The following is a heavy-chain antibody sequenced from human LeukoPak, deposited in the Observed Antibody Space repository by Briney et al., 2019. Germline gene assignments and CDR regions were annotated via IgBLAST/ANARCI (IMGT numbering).Heavy chain of an antibody. J-gene: IGHJ1*01. V-gene: IGHV4-30-4*07. Sequence: SQTLSLTCAVSGGSISSGGYSRSWIRQPPGKGLEWIGYIYYSGSTNYNPSLKSRVTISVDTSKNQFSLKLSSVTAADTAVYYCARASHYCSSTSCYRYFQHWGQGTLVTVSS. D-gene: IGHD2-2*02. CDR2: IYYSGST. CDR3: ARASHYCSSTSCYRYFQH. CDR1: GGSISSGGYS.